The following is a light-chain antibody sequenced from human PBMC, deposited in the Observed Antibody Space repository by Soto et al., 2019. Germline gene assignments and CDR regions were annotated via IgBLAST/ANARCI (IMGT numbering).Light chain of an antibody. CDR3: QQFNTWPRT. J-gene: IGKJ1*01. V-gene: IGKV3-15*01. Sequence: DIVMTQSSATLSVPPGERATLSCRASQSVSSNLAWYQQKPGQAPRLLIYGASTRATGIPARFSGSGSGTEFTLTISSLQSEDFSVYYCQQFNTWPRTFGQ. CDR2: GAS. CDR1: QSVSSN.